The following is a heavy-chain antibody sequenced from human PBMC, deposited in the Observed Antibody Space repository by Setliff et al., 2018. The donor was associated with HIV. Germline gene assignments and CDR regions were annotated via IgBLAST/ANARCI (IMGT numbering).Heavy chain of an antibody. CDR1: GGSFSAYH. CDR2: INHSGNT. CDR3: ARVPPLKAFGGVISLHYFDY. J-gene: IGHJ4*02. V-gene: IGHV4-34*01. Sequence: PSETLSLTCAVYGGSFSAYHWSWIRQPPGKGLEWIGEINHSGNTDYTSSLKSRVTISIDTSKNQFSLKLSSVTAADTAVYYCARVPPLKAFGGVISLHYFDYWGQGTLVTVSS. D-gene: IGHD3-16*02.